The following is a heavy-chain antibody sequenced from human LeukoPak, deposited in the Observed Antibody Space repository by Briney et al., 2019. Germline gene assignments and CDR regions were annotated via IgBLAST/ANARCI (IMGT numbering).Heavy chain of an antibody. CDR3: ARMGSSSRTFDY. CDR1: GGSISSYY. J-gene: IGHJ4*02. CDR2: IYYSGST. D-gene: IGHD6-6*01. Sequence: SETLSLTCTVSGGSISSYYWSWIRQPPGKGLEWIGYIYYSGSTNYNPSLKSRVTISVDTSKNQFSLKLSSETAADTAVYYCARMGSSSRTFDYWGQGTLVTVSS. V-gene: IGHV4-59*01.